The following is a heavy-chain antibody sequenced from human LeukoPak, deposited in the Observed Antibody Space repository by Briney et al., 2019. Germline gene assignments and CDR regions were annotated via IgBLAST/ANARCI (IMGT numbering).Heavy chain of an antibody. CDR3: AKDKVGVLWFGEFPTLDY. J-gene: IGHJ4*02. Sequence: GRSLRLSCAASGFTSSSYGMHWVRQAPGKGLEWVAVISYDGSNKYYADSVKGRFTISRDNSKNTLYLQMNSLRAEDTAVYYCAKDKVGVLWFGEFPTLDYWGQGTLVTVSS. CDR2: ISYDGSNK. CDR1: GFTSSSYG. D-gene: IGHD3-10*01. V-gene: IGHV3-30*18.